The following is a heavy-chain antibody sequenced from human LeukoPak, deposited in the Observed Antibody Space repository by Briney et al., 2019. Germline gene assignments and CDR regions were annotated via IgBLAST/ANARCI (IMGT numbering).Heavy chain of an antibody. D-gene: IGHD3-3*01. J-gene: IGHJ4*02. V-gene: IGHV1-2*02. CDR3: ARDRNDYDFWSGYYDY. CDR1: GYTFTGYY. CDR2: INPNSGGT. Sequence: ASVKVSCKASGYTFTGYYMHWVRQAPGQGLEWMGWINPNSGGTNYAQKFQGRVTMTRDTSVSTAYMELSRLRSDDTAVYYCARDRNDYDFWSGYYDYWGQGTLATVSS.